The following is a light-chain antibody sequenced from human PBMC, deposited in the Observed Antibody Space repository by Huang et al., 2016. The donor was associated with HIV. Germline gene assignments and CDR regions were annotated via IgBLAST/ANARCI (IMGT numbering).Light chain of an antibody. Sequence: EIVMTQSPATLSVSPGERATLPCRASQSVSSNLAWYQQKPGQAPRLLIYRASTRATGIPARFSGSGSGTEFTLTINSLQSEDFAVYYCQQYNNWPPTFGQGTKVEVK. J-gene: IGKJ1*01. CDR3: QQYNNWPPT. V-gene: IGKV3-15*01. CDR1: QSVSSN. CDR2: RAS.